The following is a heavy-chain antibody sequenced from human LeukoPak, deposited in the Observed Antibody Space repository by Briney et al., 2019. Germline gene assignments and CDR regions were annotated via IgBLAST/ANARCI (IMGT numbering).Heavy chain of an antibody. V-gene: IGHV5-51*01. CDR2: IYPGDSET. Sequence: GAPLQTSCKGSGYSFTSYWIGWVRQMPGRGLGWMGIIYPGDSETSSSPSFRGQVTISADKSISTAYLQWSSLKASDTAMYYCARQGETGYCSGGSCYSEPAVYRGMDVWGQGTPVTVSS. CDR3: ARQGETGYCSGGSCYSEPAVYRGMDV. J-gene: IGHJ6*02. D-gene: IGHD2-15*01. CDR1: GYSFTSYW.